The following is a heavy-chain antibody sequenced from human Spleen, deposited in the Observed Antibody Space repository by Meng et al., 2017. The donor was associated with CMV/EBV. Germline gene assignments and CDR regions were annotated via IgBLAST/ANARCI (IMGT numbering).Heavy chain of an antibody. V-gene: IGHV1-69*01. D-gene: IGHD2-15*01. J-gene: IGHJ4*02. CDR3: ARGPYCSGGSCYHLSYFDY. Sequence: VLLVKSGEGVNAPGPWVEVSAKASGGPCSSYAFSLCRQAPGQGLEWMGGIIPIFGTANYAQKFQGRVTITADESTSTAYMELSSLRSDDTAVYYCARGPYCSGGSCYHLSYFDYWGQGTLVTVSS. CDR1: GGPCSSYA. CDR2: IIPIFGTA.